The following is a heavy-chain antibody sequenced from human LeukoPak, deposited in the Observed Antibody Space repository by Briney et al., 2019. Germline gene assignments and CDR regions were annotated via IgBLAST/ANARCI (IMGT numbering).Heavy chain of an antibody. V-gene: IGHV4-61*02. CDR3: ARAPTYYGSGSYLDY. J-gene: IGHJ4*02. D-gene: IGHD3-10*01. CDR2: IYTSGST. Sequence: SQTLSLTCTVSGGSISSGNYYWSWIRQPAGKGLEWIGRIYTSGSTNYNPSLKSRVTISVDTSKNQFSLKLSSVTAADTAVYYCARAPTYYGSGSYLDYWGQGTLVTVSS. CDR1: GGSISSGNYY.